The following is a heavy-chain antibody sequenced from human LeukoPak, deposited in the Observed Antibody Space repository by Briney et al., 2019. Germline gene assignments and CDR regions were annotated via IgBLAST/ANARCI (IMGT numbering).Heavy chain of an antibody. CDR2: VSSDGSRT. D-gene: IGHD3-16*01. V-gene: IGHV3-74*01. CDR1: GFIFITTW. Sequence: GGSLRLSFPASGFIFITTWMHWVRQAPGKGLMWVSHVSSDGSRTYADSVKGRFTVSRDNNKDMVYLQMSSLRAEDTAVYYCATDGAYGLTHWGQGTLVTVSS. CDR3: ATDGAYGLTH. J-gene: IGHJ4*02.